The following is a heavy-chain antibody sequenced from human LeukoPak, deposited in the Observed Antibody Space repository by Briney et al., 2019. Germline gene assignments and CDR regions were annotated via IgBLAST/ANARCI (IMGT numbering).Heavy chain of an antibody. CDR3: ATRSYDILTGYDS. CDR1: GYTLTELS. V-gene: IGHV1-24*01. D-gene: IGHD3-9*01. Sequence: ASVKVSCKVSGYTLTELSMNWVRQAPGKGLEWMGGFDPENDERLYVQKFQGRVTMTEDTSTDTAYMEPSSLRFEDTAIYYCATRSYDILTGYDSWGQGTLVTVSS. J-gene: IGHJ4*02. CDR2: FDPENDER.